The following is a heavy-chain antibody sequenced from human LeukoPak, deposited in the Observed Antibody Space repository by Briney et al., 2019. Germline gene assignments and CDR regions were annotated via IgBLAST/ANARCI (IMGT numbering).Heavy chain of an antibody. J-gene: IGHJ5*02. CDR3: ARHEIGDCSGGSCYRGFGSSWFDP. Sequence: NTSETLSLTCTVSGGSISSSSYYWGWIRQPPGKGLEWIGSIYYSGSTYYNPSLKSRVTISVDTSKNQFSLKLSSVTAADTAVYYCARHEIGDCSGGSCYRGFGSSWFDPWGQGTLVTVSS. CDR1: GGSISSSSYY. D-gene: IGHD2-15*01. V-gene: IGHV4-39*07. CDR2: IYYSGST.